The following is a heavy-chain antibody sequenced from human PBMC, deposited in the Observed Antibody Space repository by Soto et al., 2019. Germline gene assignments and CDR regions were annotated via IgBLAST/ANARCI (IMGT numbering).Heavy chain of an antibody. J-gene: IGHJ4*02. D-gene: IGHD1-26*01. CDR1: GYTFTSYG. V-gene: IGHV1-18*01. CDR3: ARDRGSYALDY. Sequence: QVQLVQSGAEVKKPGASVKVSCKASGYTFTSYGISWVRQAPGQGLEWMGWNSAYNGNTNYAQKLQGRVTMTTDTFTSTAYMELRSTRSDDTAVYYCARDRGSYALDYWGPGALVTVSS. CDR2: NSAYNGNT.